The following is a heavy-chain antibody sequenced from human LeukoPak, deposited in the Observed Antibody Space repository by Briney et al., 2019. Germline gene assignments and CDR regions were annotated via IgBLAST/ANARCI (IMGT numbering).Heavy chain of an antibody. J-gene: IGHJ5*02. D-gene: IGHD5-24*01. CDR3: AQLSPNRWFDP. CDR1: DGSIIPYY. CDR2: IYPSGST. V-gene: IGHV4-4*07. Sequence: SETLSLTCTVSDGSIIPYYWSWIRQPAGKGLEWIGRIYPSGSTTYNPSLKSRVTMSVDTSKNQFSLKLTSVTAADTAAYYCAQLSPNRWFDPWGQGTLVTVSS.